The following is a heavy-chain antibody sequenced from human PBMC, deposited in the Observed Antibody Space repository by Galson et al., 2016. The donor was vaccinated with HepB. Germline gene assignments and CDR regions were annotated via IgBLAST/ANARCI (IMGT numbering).Heavy chain of an antibody. CDR3: TRRWLRSDDY. Sequence: SLRLSCAAYGFTFSTHEMNWVRQAPGKGLEWVSFIPWSGTIVHYAESVKGRFTISRDNDQNLLYLQMNSLRVDDTAVYYCTRRWLRSDDYGGQGTLVTVSS. CDR1: GFTFSTHE. D-gene: IGHD4-23*01. J-gene: IGHJ4*02. V-gene: IGHV3-48*03. CDR2: IPWSGTIV.